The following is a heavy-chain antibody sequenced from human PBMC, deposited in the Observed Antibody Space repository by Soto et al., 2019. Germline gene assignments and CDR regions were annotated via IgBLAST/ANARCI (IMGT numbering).Heavy chain of an antibody. J-gene: IGHJ4*02. CDR3: ARLGYSYGLDY. D-gene: IGHD5-18*01. CDR1: GGSISSYY. CDR2: IYYSGST. Sequence: QVQLQESGPGLVKPSETLSLTCTVSGGSISSYYWSWIRQPPGKGLEWIGYIYYSGSTNYNPSLKSRVTISVDTSKNQFSLKLSSVTAADTAVYYCARLGYSYGLDYWGQGTLVTVSS. V-gene: IGHV4-59*08.